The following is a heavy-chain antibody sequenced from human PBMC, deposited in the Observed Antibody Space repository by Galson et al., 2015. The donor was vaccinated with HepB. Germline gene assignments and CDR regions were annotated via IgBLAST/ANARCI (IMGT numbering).Heavy chain of an antibody. V-gene: IGHV3-23*01. CDR3: AKGLKDVAWYFDL. CDR2: ISGSGGST. D-gene: IGHD3-16*01. J-gene: IGHJ2*01. Sequence: SLRLSCAASGFTFSGYAMSWVRQAPGKGLEWVSAISGSGGSTYYADSVKGRFTISRDNSKNTLFLQMNSLRAEDTAVYYCAKGLKDVAWYFDLWGRGTLVPVSS. CDR1: GFTFSGYA.